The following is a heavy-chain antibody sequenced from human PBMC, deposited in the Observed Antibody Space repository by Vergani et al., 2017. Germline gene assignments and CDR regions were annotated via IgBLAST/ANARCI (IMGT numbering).Heavy chain of an antibody. D-gene: IGHD4-11*01. J-gene: IGHJ6*02. CDR1: GFTFSDYY. Sequence: QVQLVESGGGLVKPGGSLRLSCAASGFTFSDYYMSWIRQAPGKGLEWVSYISSSGSTIYYPDSVKGRFTISRDNAKNSLYLQMNSLRAEDTAVYYCARPPYSNYYYYYGMDVWGQGTTVTVSS. CDR2: ISSSGSTI. CDR3: ARPPYSNYYYYYGMDV. V-gene: IGHV3-11*01.